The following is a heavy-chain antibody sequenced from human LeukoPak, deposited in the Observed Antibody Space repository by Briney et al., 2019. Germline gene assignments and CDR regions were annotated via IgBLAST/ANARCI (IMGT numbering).Heavy chain of an antibody. CDR2: INGDGSTT. CDR3: ARVYETNGYLY. D-gene: IGHD3-22*01. Sequence: PGGSLRLSCAASGFTFSSYWMHWVRQAPGKGLVWVSHINGDGSTTSYADSVKGRFTISRDNAKNTVYLQMNSLRVEDTAVYYCARVYETNGYLYWGQGSLVTVSS. V-gene: IGHV3-74*01. CDR1: GFTFSSYW. J-gene: IGHJ4*02.